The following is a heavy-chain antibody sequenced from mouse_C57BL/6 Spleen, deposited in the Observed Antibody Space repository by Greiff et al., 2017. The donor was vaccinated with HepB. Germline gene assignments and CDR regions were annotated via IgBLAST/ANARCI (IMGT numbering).Heavy chain of an antibody. CDR3: ARNSEIYYDYDEWYFDV. D-gene: IGHD2-4*01. CDR1: GFSLTSYG. V-gene: IGHV2-2*01. J-gene: IGHJ1*03. Sequence: VKLMESGPGLVQPSQSLSITCTVSGFSLTSYGVHWVRQSPGKGLEWLGVIWSGGSTDYNAAFISRLSISKDNSKSQVFFKMNSLQADDTAIYYCARNSEIYYDYDEWYFDVWGTGTTVTVSS. CDR2: IWSGGST.